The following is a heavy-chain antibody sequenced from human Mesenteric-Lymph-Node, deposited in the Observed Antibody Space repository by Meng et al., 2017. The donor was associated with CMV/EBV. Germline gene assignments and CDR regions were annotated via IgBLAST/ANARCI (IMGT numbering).Heavy chain of an antibody. CDR2: FYYTGYT. V-gene: IGHV4-59*01. D-gene: IGHD2-2*01. Sequence: GSLRLSCSVSGGSITGYYWSWIRQSPGRGLEWIGYFYYTGYTNYNPSLKSRATISADTSKNQFSLKLSSVTAADTAVYYCATGTYYCSTTSCYPDVWGQGTTVTVSS. CDR1: GGSITGYY. J-gene: IGHJ6*02. CDR3: ATGTYYCSTTSCYPDV.